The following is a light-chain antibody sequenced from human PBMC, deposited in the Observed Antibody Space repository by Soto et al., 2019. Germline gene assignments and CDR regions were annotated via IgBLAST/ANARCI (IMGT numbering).Light chain of an antibody. CDR3: QQYNNWPPYT. Sequence: ILLTQSPATLSVSPGERVTLSCRASQSLNSNLAWYQQRPGQAPRLLIYDTSTRATGIPARFSGSGSGTEFTLTISSLQSEDFAVYYCQQYNNWPPYTFGQGTKLEIK. CDR1: QSLNSN. J-gene: IGKJ2*01. CDR2: DTS. V-gene: IGKV3-15*01.